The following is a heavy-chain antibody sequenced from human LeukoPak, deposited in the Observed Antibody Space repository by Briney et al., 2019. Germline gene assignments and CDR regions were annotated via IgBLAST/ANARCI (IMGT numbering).Heavy chain of an antibody. J-gene: IGHJ4*02. CDR2: ISGSGGST. V-gene: IGHV3-23*01. Sequence: QAGGSLRLSCAASGFTFSSYGMSWVRQAPGKGLEWVSAISGSGGSTYYADSVKGRFTISRDNSKNTLYLQMNSLRAEDTAVYYCAKDRVIVVVPAACPFDYWGQGTLVTVSS. CDR1: GFTFSSYG. CDR3: AKDRVIVVVPAACPFDY. D-gene: IGHD2-2*01.